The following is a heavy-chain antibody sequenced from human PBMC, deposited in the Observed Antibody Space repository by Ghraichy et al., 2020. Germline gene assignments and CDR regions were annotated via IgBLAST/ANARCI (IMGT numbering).Heavy chain of an antibody. CDR3: LSRSLGY. J-gene: IGHJ4*02. V-gene: IGHV3-7*03. D-gene: IGHD7-27*01. Sequence: GGSLRLFCVASGFTFRSTYMVWVRQAPGKGLEWVGNIKPDGSQSNYVDSVKGRFTISRDNSKNSVYLQMSSLRDEDTAVYYCLSRSLGYWGQGTLVTVSS. CDR1: GFTFRSTY. CDR2: IKPDGSQS.